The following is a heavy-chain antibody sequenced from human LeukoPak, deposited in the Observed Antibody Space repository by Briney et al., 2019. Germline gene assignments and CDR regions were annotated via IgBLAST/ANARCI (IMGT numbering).Heavy chain of an antibody. CDR1: GGTFSSYA. D-gene: IGHD2-21*01. J-gene: IGHJ3*02. V-gene: IGHV1-69*01. Sequence: SVKVSCKASGGTFSSYAISWVRQAPGQGLEWMGGIIPIFGTANYAQKFQGRVTITADESSSTAYMELSSLRSEDTAVYYCARVRYQVVVIAYDAFDIWVQGTMVTVSS. CDR2: IIPIFGTA. CDR3: ARVRYQVVVIAYDAFDI.